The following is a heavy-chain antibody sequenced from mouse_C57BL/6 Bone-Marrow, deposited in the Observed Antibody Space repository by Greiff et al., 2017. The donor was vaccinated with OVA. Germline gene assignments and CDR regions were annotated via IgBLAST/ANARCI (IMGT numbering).Heavy chain of an antibody. Sequence: QVQLQQPGAELVMPGASVKLSCKASGYTFTSYWMHWVKQRPGQGLEWIGEIDPSDSYTNYNQKFKGKSTLTVDKSSSTAYMQLSSLTSEGSAVYYCARCDGDYWGQGTSVTVSS. CDR3: ARCDGDY. J-gene: IGHJ4*01. CDR2: IDPSDSYT. D-gene: IGHD2-3*01. CDR1: GYTFTSYW. V-gene: IGHV1-69*01.